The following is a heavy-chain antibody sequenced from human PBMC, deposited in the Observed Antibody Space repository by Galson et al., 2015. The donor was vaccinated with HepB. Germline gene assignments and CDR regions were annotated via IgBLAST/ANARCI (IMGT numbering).Heavy chain of an antibody. V-gene: IGHV1-69*06. D-gene: IGHD5-24*01. Sequence: SVKVSCKASGGTFNSYGIHWVRQAPGQGLEWMGGIIPIFGNAKFSQKFEARVTISGDKSTTTAYMELSNLRSEDTAVDYCARDLSGVQLARKSTYCYVGMDVWGQGSPVTVSS. CDR2: IIPIFGNA. CDR3: ARDLSGVQLARKSTYCYVGMDV. J-gene: IGHJ6*02. CDR1: GGTFNSYG.